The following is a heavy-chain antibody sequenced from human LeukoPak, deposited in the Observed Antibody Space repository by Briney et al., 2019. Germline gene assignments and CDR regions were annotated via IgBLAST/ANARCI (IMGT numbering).Heavy chain of an antibody. Sequence: PVGSLRLSCAASRFTFSTYTMNWVRQAPGKGLEWVSSISSSSSYIYYADSVKGRFTISRDNAKNSLYLQMNTLRAEDTAVYYCARDRTTVTTFDYWGQGTLVTVSS. V-gene: IGHV3-21*01. J-gene: IGHJ4*02. CDR3: ARDRTTVTTFDY. D-gene: IGHD4-17*01. CDR2: ISSSSSYI. CDR1: RFTFSTYT.